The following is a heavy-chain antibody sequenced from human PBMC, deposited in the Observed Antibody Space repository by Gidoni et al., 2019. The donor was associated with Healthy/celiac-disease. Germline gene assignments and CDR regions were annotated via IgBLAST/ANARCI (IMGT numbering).Heavy chain of an antibody. CDR2: IRSKAYGGTT. Sequence: EVQLVESGGGLVKPGRSLRLSCTASGFTFGDYAMSWFRQAPGKGLEWVGFIRSKAYGGTTEYAASVKGRFTISRDDSKSIAYLQMNSLKTEDTAVYYCTRDLDYYDSSGFSYDPPLYWGQGTLVTVSS. CDR3: TRDLDYYDSSGFSYDPPLY. J-gene: IGHJ4*02. CDR1: GFTFGDYA. V-gene: IGHV3-49*05. D-gene: IGHD3-22*01.